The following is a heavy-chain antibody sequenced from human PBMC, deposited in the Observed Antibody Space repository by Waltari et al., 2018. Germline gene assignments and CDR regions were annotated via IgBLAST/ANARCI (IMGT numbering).Heavy chain of an antibody. Sequence: EVQLLESGGGLVQPGGSLRLSCAASGFTFSSYAMSWVRQAPGKGLEWVSAISVSGGSTYYADSVKGRFTISRDNSKNTLYLQMNSLRAEDTAVYYCAKTVKGYYGSGSYCDYWGQGTLVTVSS. CDR2: ISVSGGST. D-gene: IGHD3-10*01. V-gene: IGHV3-23*01. CDR3: AKTVKGYYGSGSYCDY. CDR1: GFTFSSYA. J-gene: IGHJ4*02.